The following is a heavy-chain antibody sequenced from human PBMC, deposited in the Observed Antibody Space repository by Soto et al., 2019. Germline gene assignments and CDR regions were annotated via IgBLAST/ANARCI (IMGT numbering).Heavy chain of an antibody. D-gene: IGHD3-10*01. CDR1: GGSISSSSYY. CDR3: LCGSGSYYKRWYYYYGMDV. V-gene: IGHV4-39*01. Sequence: SETLSLTCTVSGGSISSSSYYWGWIRQPPGKGLEWIGSIYYSGSTYYNPSLKSRVTISVDTSKNQFSLKLSSVTAADTAVYYCLCGSGSYYKRWYYYYGMDVWGQGTTVTVSS. CDR2: IYYSGST. J-gene: IGHJ6*02.